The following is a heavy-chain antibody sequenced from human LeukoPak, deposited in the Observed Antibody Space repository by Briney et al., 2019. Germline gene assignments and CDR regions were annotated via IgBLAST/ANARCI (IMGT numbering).Heavy chain of an antibody. V-gene: IGHV1-24*01. CDR3: ATGLGSWYFTDY. D-gene: IGHD2-15*01. CDR2: FDPEDGET. CDR1: GYTLTELS. Sequence: GASVKVSCKVSGYTLTELSMHWVRQAPGKGLEWMGGFDPEDGETVYAQKFQGRVTMTEDTSTDTAYMELSSLRSEDTAVYYCATGLGSWYFTDYWGQGTLVTVSS. J-gene: IGHJ4*02.